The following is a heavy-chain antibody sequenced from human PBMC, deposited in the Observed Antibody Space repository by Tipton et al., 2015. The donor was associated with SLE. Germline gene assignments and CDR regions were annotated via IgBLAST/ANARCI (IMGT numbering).Heavy chain of an antibody. CDR2: IYYSGST. CDR1: GGSISSYY. CDR3: AREGGLGMAEY. J-gene: IGHJ4*02. Sequence: TLSLTCTVSGGSISSYYWSWIRQPPGKGLEWIGYIYYSGSTNYNPSLKSRVTISVDTSKNQFSLKLSSVTAADTAVYYCAREGGLGMAEYWGQGTLVTVSS. D-gene: IGHD7-27*01. V-gene: IGHV4-59*12.